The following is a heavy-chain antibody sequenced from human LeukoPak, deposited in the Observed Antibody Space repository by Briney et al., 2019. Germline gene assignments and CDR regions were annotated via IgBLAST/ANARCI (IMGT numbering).Heavy chain of an antibody. D-gene: IGHD6-13*01. J-gene: IGHJ4*02. CDR2: IKSDGSST. Sequence: GGSLRLSCAASGFTFSNYWMHWVRQAPGKGPVWVSRIKSDGSSTRFADSVQGRFTISRENEKNTLYFHMNTLRAADTAVYYCARGGDSSNWYPGYFYYWGQGALVTVSS. V-gene: IGHV3-74*01. CDR1: GFTFSNYW. CDR3: ARGGDSSNWYPGYFYY.